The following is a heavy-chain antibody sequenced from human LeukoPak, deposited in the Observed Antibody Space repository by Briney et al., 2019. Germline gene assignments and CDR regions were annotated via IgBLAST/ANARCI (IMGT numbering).Heavy chain of an antibody. V-gene: IGHV1-2*02. Sequence: ASVKVSCKASGGTFSSYEISWVRQAPGQGLEWMGWIYPNSGGTNYAQKFQGRVTMTRDTSISTAYMELSRLRSDDTAVYYCARSEQFPYYMDVWGKGTTVTVSS. CDR2: IYPNSGGT. CDR3: ARSEQFPYYMDV. D-gene: IGHD6-19*01. J-gene: IGHJ6*03. CDR1: GGTFSSYE.